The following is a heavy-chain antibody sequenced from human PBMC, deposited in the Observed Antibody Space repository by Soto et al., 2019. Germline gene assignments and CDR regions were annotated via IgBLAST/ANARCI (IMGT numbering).Heavy chain of an antibody. CDR2: ISGSGGST. V-gene: IGHV3-23*01. Sequence: GGSLRVSWRAAGVKCSGYGMSWVRQAPRKGLEWVSAISGSGGSTYYAASVKGRFTISRDNSKNTLYLQMNSLRAEDTAVYYCAKFRVGATSNDAFDIWGQGTMVTVSS. CDR3: AKFRVGATSNDAFDI. D-gene: IGHD1-26*01. CDR1: GVKCSGYG. J-gene: IGHJ3*02.